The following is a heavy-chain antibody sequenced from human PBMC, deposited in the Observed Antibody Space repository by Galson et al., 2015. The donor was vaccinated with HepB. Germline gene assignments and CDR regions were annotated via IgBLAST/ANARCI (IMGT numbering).Heavy chain of an antibody. CDR1: GFTFSSYA. Sequence: SLRLSCAASGFTFSSYAMSWVRQAPGKGLEWVSAISGSGGSTYYADSVKGRFTISRDNSKNTLYLQMNNLRAEDTAVYYCAKVGDTYDSSGYSFDYWGQGTLVTVSS. V-gene: IGHV3-23*01. CDR2: ISGSGGST. CDR3: AKVGDTYDSSGYSFDY. D-gene: IGHD3-22*01. J-gene: IGHJ4*02.